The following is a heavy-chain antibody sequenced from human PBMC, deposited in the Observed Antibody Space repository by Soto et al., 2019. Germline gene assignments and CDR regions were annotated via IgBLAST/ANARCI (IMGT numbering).Heavy chain of an antibody. J-gene: IGHJ5*02. Sequence: QVQVQESGPGLVKPSGTLSLTRTVSGGSIDISNWWTWVRQSPGKGLEWIGEISPSGSTNYNPSLKSRVSMSVDKSNNQFSLKLSSVIAADTAVYYCSKWHPMDPWGQGILVTVSS. V-gene: IGHV4-4*02. CDR3: SKWHPMDP. CDR2: ISPSGST. D-gene: IGHD2-2*01. CDR1: GGSIDISNW.